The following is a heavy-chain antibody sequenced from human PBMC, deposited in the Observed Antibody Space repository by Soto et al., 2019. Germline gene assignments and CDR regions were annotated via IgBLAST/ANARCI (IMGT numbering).Heavy chain of an antibody. J-gene: IGHJ4*02. Sequence: SLRLCCASSGFTFCIYGMHGVRQAPGKGLEWVAVIWYDGSNKYYADSVKGRFTISRDNSKNTLYLQMNSLRAEDTAVYYCARAGGPLERPHFDYWGQGTLVTVSS. CDR2: IWYDGSNK. V-gene: IGHV3-33*01. D-gene: IGHD1-1*01. CDR1: GFTFCIYG. CDR3: ARAGGPLERPHFDY.